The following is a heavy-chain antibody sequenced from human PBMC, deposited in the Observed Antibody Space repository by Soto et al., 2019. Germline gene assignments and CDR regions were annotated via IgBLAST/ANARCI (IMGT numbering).Heavy chain of an antibody. Sequence: QVQLVQSGAEVKKPGSSVKVSCKASGGTFSSYTISWVRQAPGQGLEWMGRIIPILGIANYARKFQGRVTITADKSTSTAYMELSSLRSEDTAVYYCAREDCSGGSCYAPEYFQHWGQGTLVTVSS. D-gene: IGHD2-15*01. V-gene: IGHV1-69*08. J-gene: IGHJ1*01. CDR3: AREDCSGGSCYAPEYFQH. CDR1: GGTFSSYT. CDR2: IIPILGIA.